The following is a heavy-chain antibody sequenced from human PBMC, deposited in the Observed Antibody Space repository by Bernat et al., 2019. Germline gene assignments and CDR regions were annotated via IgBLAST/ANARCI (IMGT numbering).Heavy chain of an antibody. CDR1: GGSISSGTYD. Sequence: QLQLQESGPGLVKTSETLSLTCTVSGGSISSGTYDWGWIRQPPGKGLEWIGNIYYSGSTYYNPSLRSRVTIFVDTSKNEFSLELTSVTAADTAVYYCTRHTYSGTSKRACDIWGQGTVVTVSS. J-gene: IGHJ3*02. CDR2: IYYSGST. V-gene: IGHV4-39*01. CDR3: TRHTYSGTSKRACDI. D-gene: IGHD1-26*01.